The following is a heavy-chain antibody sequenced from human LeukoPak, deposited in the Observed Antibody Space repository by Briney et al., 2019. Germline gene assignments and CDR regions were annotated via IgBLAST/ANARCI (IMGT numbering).Heavy chain of an antibody. J-gene: IGHJ4*02. Sequence: GESLKISCKASGYIFTTNWIGWVRQMPGQGLEWMGIIFPGDSDTRYSPSFQGQVTISADKSISTAYLQWRSLKASDTAIYSCAKSSYRGAIAAAGVDYWGQGTLVTVSS. CDR3: AKSSYRGAIAAAGVDY. V-gene: IGHV5-51*01. CDR2: IFPGDSDT. D-gene: IGHD6-13*01. CDR1: GYIFTTNW.